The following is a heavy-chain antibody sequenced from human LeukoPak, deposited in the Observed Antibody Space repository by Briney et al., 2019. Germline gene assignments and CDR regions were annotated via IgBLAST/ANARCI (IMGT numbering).Heavy chain of an antibody. V-gene: IGHV4-4*02. CDR1: GGSLSSCNW. J-gene: IGHJ3*02. CDR2: IYHSGNT. CDR3: ERDPPGVLLFRAFDI. D-gene: IGHD3-10*01. Sequence: SGTLSLTCAVSGGSLSSCNWWSWVRPPPGKGLEWIGGIYHSGNTNYNPSLKSRVTISVDKSKNQFSLKLRSVTAADTSVYYCERDPPGVLLFRAFDIWGQGTMVTVSS.